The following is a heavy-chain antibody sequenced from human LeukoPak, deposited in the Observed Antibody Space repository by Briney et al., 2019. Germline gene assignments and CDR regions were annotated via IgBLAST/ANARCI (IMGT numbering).Heavy chain of an antibody. V-gene: IGHV1-18*01. Sequence: ASVKVSCKASGYTFTSYGISWVRQAPGQGLEWMVWISAYNGNTNYAQKLQGRVTMTTDTSTSTAYMELRSLRSDDTAVYYCARGVPAARDGLLAAAGTYYFDYWGQGTLVTVSS. J-gene: IGHJ4*02. CDR3: ARGVPAARDGLLAAAGTYYFDY. CDR1: GYTFTSYG. CDR2: ISAYNGNT. D-gene: IGHD6-13*01.